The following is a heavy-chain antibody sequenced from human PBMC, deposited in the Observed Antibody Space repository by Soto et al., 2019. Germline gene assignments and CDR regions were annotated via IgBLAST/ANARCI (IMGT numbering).Heavy chain of an antibody. CDR2: MKPNSGNT. J-gene: IGHJ4*02. V-gene: IGHV1-8*03. CDR1: GYTFTNYD. Sequence: GASVKVSCKASGYTFTNYDINWVRQATGQGLEWMGWMKPNSGNTGYAQKFQGRVTITADESTSTAYMELSSLRSENTAVYYCARGLYYDSSGYYSTRDYWGQGTLVTVSS. CDR3: ARGLYYDSSGYYSTRDY. D-gene: IGHD3-22*01.